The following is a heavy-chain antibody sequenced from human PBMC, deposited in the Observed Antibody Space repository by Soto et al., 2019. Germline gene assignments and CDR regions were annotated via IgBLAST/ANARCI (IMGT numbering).Heavy chain of an antibody. CDR3: ARIDYDSSGYALMDV. J-gene: IGHJ6*02. Sequence: GGSLRLSCAASGFTFSSYDMHWVRQATGKGLEWVSAIGTAGDTYYPGSVKGRFTISRENAKNSLYLQMNSLRAGDTTVYYGARIDYDSSGYALMDVWGQGTTVTVSS. D-gene: IGHD3-22*01. CDR2: IGTAGDT. CDR1: GFTFSSYD. V-gene: IGHV3-13*01.